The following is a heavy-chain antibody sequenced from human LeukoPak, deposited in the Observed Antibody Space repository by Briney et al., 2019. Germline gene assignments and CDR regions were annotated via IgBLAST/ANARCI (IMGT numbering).Heavy chain of an antibody. Sequence: FGTPSLTCAVYGGAFSGYYWGWVRPPPRKGLEWIGEINHSGSTNYNPSLKSRVTISVDTSKNQFSLKLSSVTAADTAVYYCARGLLSYYYMDVWGKGTTVTVSS. CDR2: INHSGST. V-gene: IGHV4-34*01. CDR3: ARGLLSYYYMDV. CDR1: GGAFSGYY. J-gene: IGHJ6*03.